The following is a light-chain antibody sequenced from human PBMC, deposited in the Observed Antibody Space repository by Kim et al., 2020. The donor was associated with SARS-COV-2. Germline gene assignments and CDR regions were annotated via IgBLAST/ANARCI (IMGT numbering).Light chain of an antibody. J-gene: IGKJ5*01. CDR2: GAS. CDR1: QSVSSN. V-gene: IGKV3-15*01. CDR3: QQYNNWPIT. Sequence: VSPGGRATLSCRARQSVSSNLAWYQQKPGQVPRVLIYGASTRATGIPARFSGSGSGTEFTLTISSLQSEDFAVYYCQQYNNWPITFGQGTRLEIK.